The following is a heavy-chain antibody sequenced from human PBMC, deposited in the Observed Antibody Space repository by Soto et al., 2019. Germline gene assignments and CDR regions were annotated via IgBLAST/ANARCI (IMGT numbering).Heavy chain of an antibody. Sequence: QVQLQESGPGLVTPSQSLSLTCTVSGGSISSGAYYWRWIRQHPGRGLEWIGHISYSGKSDYNPSPESRVTISLDTPRNQFSLKLSSVTAADTAVYYCAASPNADFFDYWGPGALVTVSA. J-gene: IGHJ4*02. CDR3: AASPNADFFDY. CDR2: ISYSGKS. V-gene: IGHV4-31*03. CDR1: GGSISSGAYY.